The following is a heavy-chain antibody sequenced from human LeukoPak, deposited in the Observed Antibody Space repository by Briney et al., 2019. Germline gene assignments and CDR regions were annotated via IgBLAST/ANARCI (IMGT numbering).Heavy chain of an antibody. Sequence: ASVKVSCKASGYTFTGYYMHWVRQAPGQGLEWMGIINPSGGSTSYAQKFQGRVTMTRNTSISTAYMELSSLRSEDTAVYYCAKNYDFLTGYASWGQGTLVTVSS. CDR2: INPSGGST. J-gene: IGHJ4*02. V-gene: IGHV1-46*01. CDR1: GYTFTGYY. D-gene: IGHD3-9*01. CDR3: AKNYDFLTGYAS.